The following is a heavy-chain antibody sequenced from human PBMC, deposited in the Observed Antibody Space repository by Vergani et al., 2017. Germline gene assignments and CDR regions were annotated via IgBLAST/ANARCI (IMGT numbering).Heavy chain of an antibody. CDR3: AKTGYYDSSGYPWYFDL. CDR1: GFTFSSYA. D-gene: IGHD3-22*01. J-gene: IGHJ2*01. V-gene: IGHV3-23*01. Sequence: EVQLLESGGGLVQPGGSLRLSCAASGFTFSSYAMSWVRQAPGKGLEWVSAISGSGGSTYYADSVKGRFTISRDNSKNTLYLQMNSLRAEDTAVYYCAKTGYYDSSGYPWYFDLWGRGTLVTVSS. CDR2: ISGSGGST.